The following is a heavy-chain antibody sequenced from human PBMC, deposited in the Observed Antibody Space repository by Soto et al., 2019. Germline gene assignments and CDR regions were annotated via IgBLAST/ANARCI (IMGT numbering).Heavy chain of an antibody. CDR1: GFTFSSYW. V-gene: IGHV3-74*01. CDR2: INSDGSST. J-gene: IGHJ4*02. D-gene: IGHD6-19*01. CDR3: AVAVAGPTAIGY. Sequence: EVQLVESGGGLVQPGGSLRLSCAASGFTFSSYWMHWVRQAPGKGLVWVSRINSDGSSTSYADSVKGRFTISRDNAKNTLYLQMTSLRAADTAVYYCAVAVAGPTAIGYWGQGTLVTVSS.